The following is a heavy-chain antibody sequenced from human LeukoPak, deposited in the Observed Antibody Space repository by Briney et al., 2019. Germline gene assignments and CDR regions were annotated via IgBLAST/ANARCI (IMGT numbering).Heavy chain of an antibody. J-gene: IGHJ5*02. Sequence: ASVKVSCKASGYIFTSYGISWVRQAPGQGLEWMGWISAYNGNTNYAQKLQGRVTMTTDTSTSTAYMELRSLRSDDTAVYYCAREYCSGGSCYSLSRWFDPWGQGTLVTVSS. CDR3: AREYCSGGSCYSLSRWFDP. V-gene: IGHV1-18*01. D-gene: IGHD2-15*01. CDR1: GYIFTSYG. CDR2: ISAYNGNT.